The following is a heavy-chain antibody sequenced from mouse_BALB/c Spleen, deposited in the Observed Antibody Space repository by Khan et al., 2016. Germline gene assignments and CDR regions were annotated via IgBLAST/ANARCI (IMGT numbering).Heavy chain of an antibody. J-gene: IGHJ3*01. CDR1: GFNIKDTY. CDR3: ASRLAY. V-gene: IGHV14-3*02. CDR2: IDPANGNT. Sequence: VRLQQSGVELVKPGASVKLSCTASGFNIKDTYMHWVKQRPEQGLEWIGRIDPANGNTKYDPKFQGKATITADTSSNTVYLQLSSLTSEDTAVYYCASRLAYWGQGTLVTVSA.